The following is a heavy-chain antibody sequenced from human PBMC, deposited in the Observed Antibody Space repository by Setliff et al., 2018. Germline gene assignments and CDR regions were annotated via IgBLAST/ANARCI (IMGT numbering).Heavy chain of an antibody. V-gene: IGHV3-7*01. D-gene: IGHD3-9*01. CDR3: ARGDYDILTGSPGEDAFDI. CDR1: GFTFSSYW. CDR2: IKQDGSEK. J-gene: IGHJ3*02. Sequence: GGSLRLSCAASGFTFSSYWMNWVRQAPGKGLEWVANIKQDGSEKYYVDSVKGRFTISRDNAKNSLYLQMNSLRAEDTAVYYCARGDYDILTGSPGEDAFDIWGQGTMVTVSS.